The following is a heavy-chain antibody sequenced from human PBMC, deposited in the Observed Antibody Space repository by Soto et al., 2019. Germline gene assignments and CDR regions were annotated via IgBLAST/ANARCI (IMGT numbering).Heavy chain of an antibody. V-gene: IGHV4-59*01. Sequence: SETLSLTCTVSGGSISSYYWSWIRQPPGKGLEWIGYIYYSGSTNYNPYLKSRVTISVDTSKNQFSLKLSSVTAADTAVYYCARTFSSGWYEWFDPWGQGTLVTVS. CDR3: ARTFSSGWYEWFDP. D-gene: IGHD6-19*01. J-gene: IGHJ5*02. CDR1: GGSISSYY. CDR2: IYYSGST.